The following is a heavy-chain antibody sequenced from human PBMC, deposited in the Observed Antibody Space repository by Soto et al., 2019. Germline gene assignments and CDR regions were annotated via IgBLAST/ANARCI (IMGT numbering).Heavy chain of an antibody. D-gene: IGHD2-21*02. Sequence: ASVKVSCKASGYTFTSYAMHWVRQAPGQRLEWMGWINAGNGNTKYSQKFQGRVTITRDTSASTAYMELNSLRAEDTALYYCAKRTCTGSDCSYFDNWGLGTLVTVS. V-gene: IGHV1-3*01. CDR1: GYTFTSYA. J-gene: IGHJ4*02. CDR2: INAGNGNT. CDR3: AKRTCTGSDCSYFDN.